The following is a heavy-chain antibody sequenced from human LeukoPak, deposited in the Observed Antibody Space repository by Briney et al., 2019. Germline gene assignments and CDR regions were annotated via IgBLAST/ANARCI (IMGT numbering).Heavy chain of an antibody. V-gene: IGHV3-7*01. CDR3: ARAFCGGDCYTYYYYYYMDV. CDR1: GFSFSTYD. Sequence: GGSLRLSCVTSGFSFSTYDMSWVRQAPGKGLEWVANIKQDGSEKYYVDSVKGRFTISRDNAKNSLYLQMNSLRAEDTAVYYCARAFCGGDCYTYYYYYYMDVWGKGTTVTVSS. CDR2: IKQDGSEK. J-gene: IGHJ6*03. D-gene: IGHD2-21*01.